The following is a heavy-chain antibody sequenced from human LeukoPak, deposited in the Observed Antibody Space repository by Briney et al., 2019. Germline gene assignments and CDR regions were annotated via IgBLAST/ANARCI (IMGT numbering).Heavy chain of an antibody. D-gene: IGHD3-3*01. Sequence: GESLKISCKGSGYGFSSYWIVWVRQMPGKGLEWMGIIYPDDSNTRYSPSFQGQVTISADKSISTAYLQWSSLKASDTAMYYCARVSTPHYDFWSGYYPEGYFDYWGQGTLVTVSS. CDR3: ARVSTPHYDFWSGYYPEGYFDY. CDR2: IYPDDSNT. V-gene: IGHV5-51*01. CDR1: GYGFSSYW. J-gene: IGHJ4*02.